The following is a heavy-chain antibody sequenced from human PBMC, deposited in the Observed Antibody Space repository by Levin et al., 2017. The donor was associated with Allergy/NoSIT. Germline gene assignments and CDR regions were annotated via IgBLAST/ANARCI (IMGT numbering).Heavy chain of an antibody. Sequence: GGSLRLSCAASGFTFDDYAMHWVRQAPGKGLEWVSGISWNSGDIAYGDSVKGRFTISSDTAKNSLYLQMNSLRAEDTALYYCAKGADSRGSANAFDIWGQGTMVTVSS. J-gene: IGHJ3*02. CDR2: ISWNSGDI. CDR3: AKGADSRGSANAFDI. V-gene: IGHV3-9*01. D-gene: IGHD3-22*01. CDR1: GFTFDDYA.